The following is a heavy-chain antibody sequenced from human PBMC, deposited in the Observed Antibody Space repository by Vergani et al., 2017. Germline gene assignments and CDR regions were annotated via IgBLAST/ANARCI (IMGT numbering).Heavy chain of an antibody. CDR3: ARVNTETNGHLYYYYYMDV. CDR2: IDHTGRP. V-gene: IGHV4-34*01. D-gene: IGHD4-11*01. Sequence: QVQLQQWGGGLLKPSETLSLTCVVNGGSFTSYHWTLIRQSPGEGLEWVGDIDHTGRPDYNLSLKSRLTISVYKSRNQFSLSLNSVTATDTAIYFCARVNTETNGHLYYYYYMDVWGQGTAVTVS. J-gene: IGHJ6*03. CDR1: GGSFTSYH.